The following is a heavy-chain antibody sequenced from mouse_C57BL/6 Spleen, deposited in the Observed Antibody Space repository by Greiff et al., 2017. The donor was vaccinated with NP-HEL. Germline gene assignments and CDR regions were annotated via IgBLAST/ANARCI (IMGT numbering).Heavy chain of an antibody. D-gene: IGHD4-1*01. V-gene: IGHV1-39*01. J-gene: IGHJ2*01. CDR3: ARGLGEYYFDY. CDR1: GYSFTDYY. Sequence: EVQLQQSGPELVKPGASVKISCKASGYSFTDYYLHWVQQSTGTSLEWIGVINPNYGTTSYNQKFKGKATLTVDQSSSTAYMQLNSLTSEDSAVYYCARGLGEYYFDYWGQGTTLTVSS. CDR2: INPNYGTT.